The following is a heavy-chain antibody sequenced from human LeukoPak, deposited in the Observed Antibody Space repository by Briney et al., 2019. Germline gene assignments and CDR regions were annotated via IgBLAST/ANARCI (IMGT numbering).Heavy chain of an antibody. J-gene: IGHJ5*02. CDR2: IYTSGSP. Sequence: SETLSLTCTVSGGSISSYYWSWIRQPAGKGLEWIGRIYTSGSPNYNPSLKSRVTMSVDTSKNQFSLKLSSVTAADTAVYYCARGVPAAMGGYSSGWYVGNWFDPWGQGTLVTVSS. CDR1: GGSISSYY. CDR3: ARGVPAAMGGYSSGWYVGNWFDP. V-gene: IGHV4-4*07. D-gene: IGHD6-19*01.